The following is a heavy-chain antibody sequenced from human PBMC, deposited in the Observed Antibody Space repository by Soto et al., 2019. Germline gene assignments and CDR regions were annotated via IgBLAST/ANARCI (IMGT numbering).Heavy chain of an antibody. J-gene: IGHJ4*02. D-gene: IGHD3-22*01. CDR1: GGSISSSNYY. Sequence: PSETLSLTCTVSGGSISSSNYYWGWIRQPPGKGLEWIASIYYSGNTYYNPSLKTRVTISVDTSKNHFSLILSSVTAADTAVYYCARGYDISGWPLDYWSQGTLVTVSS. CDR3: ARGYDISGWPLDY. CDR2: IYYSGNT. V-gene: IGHV4-39*02.